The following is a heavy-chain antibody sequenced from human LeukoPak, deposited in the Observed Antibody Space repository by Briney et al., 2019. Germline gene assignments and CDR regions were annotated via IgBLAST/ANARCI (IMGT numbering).Heavy chain of an antibody. D-gene: IGHD6-19*01. V-gene: IGHV5-51*01. J-gene: IGHJ5*02. CDR1: GYSFASYW. Sequence: GESLTISCKGSGYSFASYWIAWVRQLPGKGLEWMGIIYPGDSDTRYSPSFQGQVTISADKSISTAYLQWSSLKASDTAMYYCARQGSIAVAKTWFDPWGQGTLVTVSS. CDR2: IYPGDSDT. CDR3: ARQGSIAVAKTWFDP.